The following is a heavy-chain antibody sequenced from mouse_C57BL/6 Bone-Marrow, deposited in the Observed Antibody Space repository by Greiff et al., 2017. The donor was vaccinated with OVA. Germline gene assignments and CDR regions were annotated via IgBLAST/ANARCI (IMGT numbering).Heavy chain of an antibody. D-gene: IGHD1-1*01. CDR2: IWSGGST. CDR1: GFSLTSYG. CDR3: AGGYYGSLYYAMDY. V-gene: IGHV2-4*01. Sequence: VQLQQSGPGLVQPSQSLSITCTVSGFSLTSYGVHWVRQPPGKGLEWLGVIWSGGSTDSNAAFISRLSISKDNSKSQVFFKMNSLQADDTAIYYCAGGYYGSLYYAMDYWGQGTSVTVSS. J-gene: IGHJ4*01.